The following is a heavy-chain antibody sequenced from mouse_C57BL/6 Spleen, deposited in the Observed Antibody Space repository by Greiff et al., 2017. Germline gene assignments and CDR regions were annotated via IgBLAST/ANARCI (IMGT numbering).Heavy chain of an antibody. CDR3: ARGSSLAWFAY. CDR2: ISYDGSN. CDR1: GYSITSCYY. J-gene: IGHJ3*01. D-gene: IGHD1-1*01. V-gene: IGHV3-6*01. Sequence: VQLQQSGPGLVKPSQSLSLTCSVTGYSITSCYYWNWIRQFPGKKLEWMGNISYDGSNNYNPSLNNQISITRDTSENQFFLKLNSVSTEDTATYYCARGSSLAWFAYWGQGTLVTVSA.